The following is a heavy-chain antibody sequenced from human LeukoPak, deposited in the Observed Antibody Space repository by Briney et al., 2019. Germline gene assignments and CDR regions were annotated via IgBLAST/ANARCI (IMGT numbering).Heavy chain of an antibody. CDR2: IKQDGSEK. D-gene: IGHD3-3*01. J-gene: IGHJ4*02. Sequence: PGGSLRLSCAASGFTFDDYGMSWVRQAPGKGLEWVVNIKQDGSEKYYVDSVKGRFTISRDNAKNSLYLQMNSLRAEDTAVYYCARESTDYYFDYWGQGTLVTVSS. CDR3: ARESTDYYFDY. V-gene: IGHV3-7*01. CDR1: GFTFDDYG.